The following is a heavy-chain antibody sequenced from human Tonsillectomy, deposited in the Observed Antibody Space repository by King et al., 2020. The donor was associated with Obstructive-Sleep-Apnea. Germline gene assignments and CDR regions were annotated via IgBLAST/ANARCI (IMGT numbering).Heavy chain of an antibody. CDR2: IDLSDSDA. J-gene: IGHJ3*02. CDR1: GYSSTNYW. V-gene: IGHV5-10-1*03. CDR3: ARRDYYASGDAFDI. Sequence: QLVQSGAEVKKPGESLRISCKGFGYSSTNYWINWVRQIPGKGLEFMGKIDLSDSDATYSPSFQGNVTISADKSVTTAYLHWSSLKASDTAMYSCARRDYYASGDAFDIWGQGTMVTVPS. D-gene: IGHD3-10*01.